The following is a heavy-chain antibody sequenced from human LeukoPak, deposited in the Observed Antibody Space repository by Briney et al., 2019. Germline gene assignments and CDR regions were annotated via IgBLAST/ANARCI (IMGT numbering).Heavy chain of an antibody. CDR3: ARDQGYYDSSGLLDY. J-gene: IGHJ4*02. D-gene: IGHD3-22*01. CDR1: GGSISSGDYY. V-gene: IGHV4-30-4*01. CDR2: IYYSGST. Sequence: PSETLSLTCTVSGGSISSGDYYWSWIRQPPGKGLEWIGYIYYSGSTYYNPSLKSRVTISVDTSKNQFSLKLSSVTAADTAVYYCARDQGYYDSSGLLDYWGQGTLVTVSS.